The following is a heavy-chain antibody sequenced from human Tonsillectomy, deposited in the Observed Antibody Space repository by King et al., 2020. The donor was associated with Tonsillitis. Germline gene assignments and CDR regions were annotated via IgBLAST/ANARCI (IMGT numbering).Heavy chain of an antibody. V-gene: IGHV3-21*01. CDR2: ISSSSSYI. D-gene: IGHD4-17*01. CDR3: ARDVVPARRQSGPLRAGTTVTSGDGY. J-gene: IGHJ4*02. Sequence: VQLVESGGGLVKPGGSLRLSCAASGFTFSSYSMNWVRQAPGKGLEWVSSISSSSSYIYYADSVKGRFTISRDNAKNSLYLQMNSLRAEDTAVYYCARDVVPARRQSGPLRAGTTVTSGDGYWGQGTLVTVSS. CDR1: GFTFSSYS.